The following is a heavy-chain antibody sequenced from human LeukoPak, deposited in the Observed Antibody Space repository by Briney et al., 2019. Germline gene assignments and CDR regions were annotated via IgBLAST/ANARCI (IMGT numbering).Heavy chain of an antibody. CDR2: IYYSGTT. J-gene: IGHJ4*02. CDR1: GGSISSGGYY. Sequence: SETLSLTCIVSGGSISSGGYYWNWIRQHPGKGLEWIGYIYYSGTTYYNPSLKSRVTMSVDTSKNQFSLKLSSVTAADTAVYYCARVSEDPDTAMVYFDYWGQGTLVTVSS. CDR3: ARVSEDPDTAMVYFDY. V-gene: IGHV4-31*03. D-gene: IGHD5-18*01.